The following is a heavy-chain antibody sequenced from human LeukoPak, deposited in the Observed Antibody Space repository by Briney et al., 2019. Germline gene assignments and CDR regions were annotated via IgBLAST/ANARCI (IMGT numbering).Heavy chain of an antibody. J-gene: IGHJ4*02. V-gene: IGHV3-53*01. D-gene: IGHD3-22*01. CDR2: IYSGGRT. CDR1: GFTDSSNY. CDR3: ARVSGYYFNYFDY. Sequence: QPGGSLRLSCAASGFTDSSNYMSWVRQAPGKGLEWVSVIYSGGRTYYADSVKGRFTISRDNSKNTLYLQINSLRAEDTAVYYCARVSGYYFNYFDYWGQGTLVTVSS.